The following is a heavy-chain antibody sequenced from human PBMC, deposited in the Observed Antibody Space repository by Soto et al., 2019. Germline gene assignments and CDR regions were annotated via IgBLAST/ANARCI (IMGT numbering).Heavy chain of an antibody. CDR2: ISGSSGST. V-gene: IGHV3-23*01. CDR3: ARAPLGIIVAPDF. J-gene: IGHJ4*02. D-gene: IGHD3-22*01. CDR1: GFTFTTYA. Sequence: LRLSCVVSGFTFTTYAMSLVRHVPGKGLEWVSGISGSSGSTYYADSVKGRVTVSTDTSISTTYMDRSSLTSEDTAVYYCARAPLGIIVAPDFWGQGTLVTVSS.